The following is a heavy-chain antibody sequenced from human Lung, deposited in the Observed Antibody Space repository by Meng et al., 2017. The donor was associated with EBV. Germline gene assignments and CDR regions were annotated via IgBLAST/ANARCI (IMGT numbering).Heavy chain of an antibody. CDR2: IYHSGIT. CDR3: ARDPTGGEDHQRV. CDR1: GGSISSSNW. D-gene: IGHD1-14*01. V-gene: IGHV4-4*02. J-gene: IGHJ4*02. Sequence: RLQGPGPVLVKPSGTLSLPCAVSGGSISSSNWWSWVRQPPGKGLEWIGKIYHSGITIYNPSLKSRVTMSVDNSKNQFSLKLNSMTAADTAVYYCARDPTGGEDHQRVWGQGTLVTVSS.